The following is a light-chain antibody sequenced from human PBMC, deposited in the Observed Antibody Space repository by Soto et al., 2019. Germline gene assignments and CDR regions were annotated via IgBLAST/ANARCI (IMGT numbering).Light chain of an antibody. Sequence: QSALTQPASVSGSPGQSITISCTGTSSDVGGYNYVSWYQQHPGKAPKHMIYHVSNRPSGVSNRFSGSKSGNTASLTISGLQAEDEADYYCSSYTSSSTLVFGGGTKLTVL. CDR3: SSYTSSSTLV. J-gene: IGLJ2*01. CDR1: SSDVGGYNY. V-gene: IGLV2-14*01. CDR2: HVS.